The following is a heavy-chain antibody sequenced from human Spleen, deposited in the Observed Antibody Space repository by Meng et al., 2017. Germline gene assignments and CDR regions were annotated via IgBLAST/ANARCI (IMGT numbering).Heavy chain of an antibody. CDR3: ARVPAAGSWYDP. CDR2: IIPILGIA. CDR1: GGTFSSYT. D-gene: IGHD6-13*01. V-gene: IGHV1-69*02. Sequence: QVQLVQSVAEVKKPGSSVKVSCKASGGTFSSYTISWVRQAPGQGLEWMGRIIPILGIANYAQKFQGRVTITADKSTSTAYMELSSLRSEDTAVYYCARVPAAGSWYDPWGQGTLVTVSS. J-gene: IGHJ5*02.